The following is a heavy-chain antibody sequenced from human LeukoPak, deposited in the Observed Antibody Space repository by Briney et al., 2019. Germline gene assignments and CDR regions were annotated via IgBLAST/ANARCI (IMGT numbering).Heavy chain of an antibody. D-gene: IGHD6-19*01. V-gene: IGHV1-46*01. J-gene: IGHJ4*02. CDR2: INPSGVST. Sequence: ASVKVSCKASGYTFTSYYMHWVRQAPGQRLEWMGIINPSGVSTSYAQKFQGRVTMTRDTSTSTVYMELSSLRSGDTAVYYCARELVSYGYSSGWYFDYWGQGTLVTVSS. CDR1: GYTFTSYY. CDR3: ARELVSYGYSSGWYFDY.